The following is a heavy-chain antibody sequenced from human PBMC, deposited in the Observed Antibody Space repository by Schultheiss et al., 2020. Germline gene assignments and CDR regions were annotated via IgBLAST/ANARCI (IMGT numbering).Heavy chain of an antibody. D-gene: IGHD4-23*01. V-gene: IGHV3-33*01. CDR2: IWYDGSNK. Sequence: GGSLRLSCAASGFTFSSYGMHWVRQAPGKGLEWVAVIWYDGSNKYYADSVKGRFTISRDNSKNTLYLQMNSLRAEDTAVYYCARGRDGTTVVPYYYYGMDVWGQGTTVTVSS. CDR1: GFTFSSYG. J-gene: IGHJ6*02. CDR3: ARGRDGTTVVPYYYYGMDV.